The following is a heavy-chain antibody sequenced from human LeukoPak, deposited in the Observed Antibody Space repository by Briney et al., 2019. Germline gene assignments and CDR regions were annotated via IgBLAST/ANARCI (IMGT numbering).Heavy chain of an antibody. V-gene: IGHV4-38-2*02. Sequence: PSETPSLTCTVSGYSISSGYYWGWIRQPPGKGLEWIGSIYHSGSTYYNPSLKSRVTISVDTSKNQFSLKLSSVTAADTAVYYCARDPLYCSSTSCYLPFDYWGQGTLVTVSS. D-gene: IGHD2-2*01. CDR2: IYHSGST. CDR3: ARDPLYCSSTSCYLPFDY. J-gene: IGHJ4*02. CDR1: GYSISSGYY.